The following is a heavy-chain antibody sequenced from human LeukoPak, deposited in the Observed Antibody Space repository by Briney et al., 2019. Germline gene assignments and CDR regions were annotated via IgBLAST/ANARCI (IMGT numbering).Heavy chain of an antibody. CDR2: ISSSSSTI. CDR3: ARAHHRRVYDYVWGSYPY. D-gene: IGHD3-16*02. Sequence: GGSLRLSCAASGFTFSSYSMNWVRQAPGKGLEWVSYISSSSSTIYYADSVKGRFTISRDNAKNSLYLQMNSLRAEDTAVYYCARAHHRRVYDYVWGSYPYWGQETLVTVSS. J-gene: IGHJ4*02. CDR1: GFTFSSYS. V-gene: IGHV3-48*01.